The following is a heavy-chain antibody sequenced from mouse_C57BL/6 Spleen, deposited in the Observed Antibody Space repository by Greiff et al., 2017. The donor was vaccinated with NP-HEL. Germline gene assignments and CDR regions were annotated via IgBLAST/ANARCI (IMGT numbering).Heavy chain of an antibody. D-gene: IGHD3-2*02. CDR2: IDPSDSYT. Sequence: QVHVKQPGAELVRPGTSVKLSCKASGYTFTSYWMHWVKQRPGQGLEWIGVIDPSDSYTNYNQKFKGKATLTVDTSSSTAYMQLSSLTSEDSAVYYCARDAQATGFAYWGQGTTLTVSS. CDR1: GYTFTSYW. CDR3: ARDAQATGFAY. V-gene: IGHV1-59*01. J-gene: IGHJ2*01.